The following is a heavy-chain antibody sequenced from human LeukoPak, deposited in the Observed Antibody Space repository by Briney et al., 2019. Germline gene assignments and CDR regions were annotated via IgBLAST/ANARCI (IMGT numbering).Heavy chain of an antibody. CDR2: INPSGGST. CDR3: ARANCSSTSCAPDY. J-gene: IGHJ4*02. V-gene: IGHV1-46*01. D-gene: IGHD2-2*01. Sequence: RWASVKVSCKASGYTFTSYYMHWVRQAPGQGLEWMGIINPSGGSTIYAQIFQGRVTMIRDTSTSTVYMELSRLRSEDTAVYYCARANCSSTSCAPDYWGQGMLVTVSS. CDR1: GYTFTSYY.